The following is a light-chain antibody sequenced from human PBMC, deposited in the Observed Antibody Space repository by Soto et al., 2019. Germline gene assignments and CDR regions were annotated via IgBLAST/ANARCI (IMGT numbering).Light chain of an antibody. CDR3: QQYKTWLT. Sequence: EIVMTQSPATLSVSPGERATLSCRASQSVSSNLAWYQQKPGQAPRLLIYGASTRATGIPARFSGSGSGTEFTLTIRSLQSEDVSFYYCQQYKTWLTFGGGTKVEIK. J-gene: IGKJ4*01. V-gene: IGKV3-15*01. CDR1: QSVSSN. CDR2: GAS.